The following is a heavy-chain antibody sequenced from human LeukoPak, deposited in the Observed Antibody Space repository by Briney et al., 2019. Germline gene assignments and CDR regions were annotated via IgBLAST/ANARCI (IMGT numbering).Heavy chain of an antibody. Sequence: ASVKVSCKASGYTFTGYYMHWVRQAPGQGLEWMGWINPNSGGTNYAQKFQGRVTITRDTSISTAYMELSRLRSDDTAVYYCARDTHDSSGYPLGYWGQGTLVTVSS. CDR1: GYTFTGYY. V-gene: IGHV1-2*02. CDR3: ARDTHDSSGYPLGY. J-gene: IGHJ4*02. CDR2: INPNSGGT. D-gene: IGHD3-22*01.